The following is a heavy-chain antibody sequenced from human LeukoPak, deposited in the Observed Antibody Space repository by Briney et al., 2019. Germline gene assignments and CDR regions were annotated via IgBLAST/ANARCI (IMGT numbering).Heavy chain of an antibody. J-gene: IGHJ4*02. CDR1: GFAFNSYE. CDR3: ARARYTSGWETLDY. V-gene: IGHV3-48*03. Sequence: PGGSLRLSCIASGFAFNSYEMNWVRQAQGKGLEWVSYISSSGSINHYADSVKGRFTISRDNAKNSLYLQMNSLRAEDTAVYYCARARYTSGWETLDYWGQGTLVTVSS. D-gene: IGHD6-19*01. CDR2: ISSSGSIN.